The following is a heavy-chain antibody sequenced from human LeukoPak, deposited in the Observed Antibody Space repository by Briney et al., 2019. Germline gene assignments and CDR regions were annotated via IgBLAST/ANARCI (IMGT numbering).Heavy chain of an antibody. CDR1: GYTFIDYW. Sequence: GESLKISCKDSGYTFIDYWIAWVRQMPEKGLEWMGVIYPGDSETRYSPSFQGQITISADKSISTAYLQRNRLKASDTAIYFCARLTSEHIDWFGWFDPWGQGTLVTVSS. V-gene: IGHV5-51*01. D-gene: IGHD3-9*01. CDR3: ARLTSEHIDWFGWFDP. CDR2: IYPGDSET. J-gene: IGHJ5*02.